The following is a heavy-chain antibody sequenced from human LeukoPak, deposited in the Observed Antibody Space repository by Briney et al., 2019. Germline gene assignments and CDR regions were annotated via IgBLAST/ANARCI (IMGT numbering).Heavy chain of an antibody. V-gene: IGHV4-59*01. CDR1: GGSISSYY. J-gene: IGHJ4*02. CDR2: IYYSGST. D-gene: IGHD6-13*01. CDR3: ARDHGGYSSS. Sequence: PSETLSLTCTVSGGSISSYYWSWIRQPPGKGLELIGYIYYSGSTNYNPSLKSRVTISVDTSKNQFSLKLSSVTAADTAVYYCARDHGGYSSSWGQGTLVTVSS.